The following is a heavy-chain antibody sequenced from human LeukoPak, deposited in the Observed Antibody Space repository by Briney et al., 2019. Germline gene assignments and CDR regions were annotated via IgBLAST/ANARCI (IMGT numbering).Heavy chain of an antibody. Sequence: TGGSLRLSCAASGFTFSSYEMNWVRQAPGKGLEWVSYISSSSSTIYYADSVKGRFTISRDNAKNSLYLQMNSLRAEDTAVYYCARDATTELGTVYMDVWGKGTTVTISS. CDR1: GFTFSSYE. D-gene: IGHD4-17*01. CDR2: ISSSSSTI. V-gene: IGHV3-48*03. CDR3: ARDATTELGTVYMDV. J-gene: IGHJ6*03.